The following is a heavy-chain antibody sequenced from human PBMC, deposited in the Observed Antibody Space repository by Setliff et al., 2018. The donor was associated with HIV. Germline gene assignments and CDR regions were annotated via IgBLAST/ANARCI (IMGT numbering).Heavy chain of an antibody. CDR2: IYYSGTT. CDR1: GGSIRSRDNY. Sequence: SETLSLTCTVSGGSIRSRDNYWGWIRQPPGKGLEWIGHIYYSGTTYYNPSLKSRVSISVDASKNQFSLKLSSVTAADTAVYYCARDRYAGEIDYWGQGTLVTVSS. V-gene: IGHV4-39*02. J-gene: IGHJ4*02. D-gene: IGHD3-10*01. CDR3: ARDRYAGEIDY.